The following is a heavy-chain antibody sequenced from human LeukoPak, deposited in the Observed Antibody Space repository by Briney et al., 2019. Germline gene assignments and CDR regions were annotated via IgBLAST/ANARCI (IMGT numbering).Heavy chain of an antibody. V-gene: IGHV3-11*04. J-gene: IGHJ3*01. Sequence: GGSLRLSCAASGFTFRDYYMGWIRQAPGKGLEWISYITSTGSSTYYAECVEGRFTISRDNAKNSLYLQMNSLRADDTAVYYCARAHWDGFDVWGQGTVVTFSS. CDR2: ITSTGSST. CDR1: GFTFRDYY. CDR3: ARAHWDGFDV.